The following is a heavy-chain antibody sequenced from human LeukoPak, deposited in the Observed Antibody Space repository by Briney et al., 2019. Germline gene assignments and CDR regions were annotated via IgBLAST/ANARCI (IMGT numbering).Heavy chain of an antibody. CDR1: GFTFSNYG. Sequence: GGTLRLSCAASGFTFSNYGMSWVRQAPAKGLEWVSAISGNGGSTNYADPVKGRFTISRDNSKNTLYLQMNTLRAEDTAVYYCAKDVYTRAYYDILTGYYHDAFDIWGQGTMVTVSS. D-gene: IGHD3-9*01. V-gene: IGHV3-23*01. CDR2: ISGNGGST. J-gene: IGHJ3*02. CDR3: AKDVYTRAYYDILTGYYHDAFDI.